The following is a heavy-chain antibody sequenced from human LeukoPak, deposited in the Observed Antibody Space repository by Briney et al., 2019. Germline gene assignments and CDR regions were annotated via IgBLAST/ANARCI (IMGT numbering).Heavy chain of an antibody. V-gene: IGHV3-30-3*01. CDR2: ISNDGSNK. J-gene: IGHJ6*02. D-gene: IGHD4-23*01. CDR3: ARLSYGGNNYHYYGLDV. CDR1: RVTFSNYA. Sequence: GGSLRLSCAASRVTFSNYAVHWVRQAPGRGLEWVAVISNDGSNKYYADSVKGRFIISRDNSKNTLYLQMNSLKTEDTAMYYCARLSYGGNNYHYYGLDVWGQGTTVTVSS.